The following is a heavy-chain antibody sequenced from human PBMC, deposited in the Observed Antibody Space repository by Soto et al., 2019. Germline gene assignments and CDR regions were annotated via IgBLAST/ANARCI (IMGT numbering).Heavy chain of an antibody. V-gene: IGHV4-30-4*01. Sequence: TLSLTCTVSGGSVSSGDYYWSWIRQPPGKGLEWIGYIYYSGSTYYNPSLKSRVTISVDTSKNQFSLKLSSVTAADTAVYYCARDPNYYYGSGGDYYYYGMDVWGQGTTVTVSS. CDR2: IYYSGST. CDR1: GGSVSSGDYY. CDR3: ARDPNYYYGSGGDYYYYGMDV. J-gene: IGHJ6*02. D-gene: IGHD3-10*01.